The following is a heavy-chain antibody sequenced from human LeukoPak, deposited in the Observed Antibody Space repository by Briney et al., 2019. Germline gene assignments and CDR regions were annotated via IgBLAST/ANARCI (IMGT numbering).Heavy chain of an antibody. D-gene: IGHD1-7*01. Sequence: SETLSLTCAVYGGSFSGYCWSWIRQPPGKGLEWIGEINHSGSTNYNPSLKSRVTISVDTSKNQFSLKLSSVTAADTAVYYCARHGMDAEMRTDWDYIIDYWGQGTLVTVSS. CDR3: ARHGMDAEMRTDWDYIIDY. CDR1: GGSFSGYC. V-gene: IGHV4-34*01. CDR2: INHSGST. J-gene: IGHJ4*02.